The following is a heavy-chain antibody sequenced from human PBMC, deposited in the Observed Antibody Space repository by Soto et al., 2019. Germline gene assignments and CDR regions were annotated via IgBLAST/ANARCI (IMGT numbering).Heavy chain of an antibody. CDR2: IYYSGST. CDR1: GGSISSYY. CDR3: ARHVPYCSDTSHCAYGMDV. D-gene: IGHD2-2*01. J-gene: IGHJ6*02. Sequence: QVQLQESGPGLVKPSETLSLTCTVSGGSISSYYWSWIRQPPGKGLEWIGSIYYSGSTNYNPSLKSRVTISVDTSKNQFSLKLSSVTAADTAVYYCARHVPYCSDTSHCAYGMDVWGQGTTVTVSS. V-gene: IGHV4-59*08.